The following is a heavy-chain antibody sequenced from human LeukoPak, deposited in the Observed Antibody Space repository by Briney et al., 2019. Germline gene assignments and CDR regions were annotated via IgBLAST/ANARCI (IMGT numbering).Heavy chain of an antibody. CDR3: ARSTSWYAYFDH. CDR1: GGSISTYY. J-gene: IGHJ4*02. CDR2: IYYTGTT. V-gene: IGHV4-59*01. Sequence: KPSETLSLTCTVSGGSISTYYWSWLRQPPGKGLEWIGNIYYTGTTNYNPSLKSRLAISVDTSKNQFSLKVSSVTAAETAVYYCARSTSWYAYFDHWGQGTLVAVSS. D-gene: IGHD6-13*01.